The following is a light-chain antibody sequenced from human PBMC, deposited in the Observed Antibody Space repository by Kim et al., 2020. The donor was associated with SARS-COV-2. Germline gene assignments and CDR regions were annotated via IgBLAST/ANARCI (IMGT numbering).Light chain of an antibody. V-gene: IGKV3-20*01. CDR2: GAS. CDR1: QSVSSIY. Sequence: EIVLTQSPGTLSLSPGERATLSCRASQSVSSIYLAWYQQKSGQAPRLLIYGASSRATGTPDRFSGSGSGTDFTLTISRLEPEDFAVYYCQQYGRSPLTFGGGTKLEI. J-gene: IGKJ4*01. CDR3: QQYGRSPLT.